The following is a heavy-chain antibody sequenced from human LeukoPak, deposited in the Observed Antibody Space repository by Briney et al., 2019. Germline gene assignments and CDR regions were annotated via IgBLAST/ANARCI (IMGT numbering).Heavy chain of an antibody. Sequence: GGSLRLSCAASGFTVSSKYMNWVRQAPGKGLEWVASIKQDGSEKYYVDSVKGRFTISRDNAKNSLSLQMNSLRVDNTAVYYCARDRAPSVYWGQGTLVTVSS. V-gene: IGHV3-7*01. CDR2: IKQDGSEK. CDR1: GFTVSSKY. D-gene: IGHD3-10*01. J-gene: IGHJ4*02. CDR3: ARDRAPSVY.